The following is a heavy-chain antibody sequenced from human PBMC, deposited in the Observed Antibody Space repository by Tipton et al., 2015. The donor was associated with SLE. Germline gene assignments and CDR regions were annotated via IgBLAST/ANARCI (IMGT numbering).Heavy chain of an antibody. CDR2: INHSGST. Sequence: LSLTCTVSGGSISSGSYYWSWIRQPPGKGLEWIGEINHSGSTNYNPSLKSRVTISVDTSKNQFSLKLSSVTAADTAVYYCARDRGSGSYYKPDAFDIWGQGTMVTVSS. CDR1: GGSISSGSYY. J-gene: IGHJ3*02. D-gene: IGHD3-10*01. V-gene: IGHV4-39*07. CDR3: ARDRGSGSYYKPDAFDI.